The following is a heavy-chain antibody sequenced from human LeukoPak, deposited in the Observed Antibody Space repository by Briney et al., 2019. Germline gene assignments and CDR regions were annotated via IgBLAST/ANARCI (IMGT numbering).Heavy chain of an antibody. Sequence: GGSLRLSCAASGFTFSTYWLIWVRQPPGKGLEWVANIKQDGSEKYYVDSVKGRFTISRDNAKNSLYLQMNSLRAEDTAVYYCARRNYYFDYWGQGTLVTVSS. CDR1: GFTFSTYW. CDR3: ARRNYYFDY. CDR2: IKQDGSEK. J-gene: IGHJ4*02. V-gene: IGHV3-7*01.